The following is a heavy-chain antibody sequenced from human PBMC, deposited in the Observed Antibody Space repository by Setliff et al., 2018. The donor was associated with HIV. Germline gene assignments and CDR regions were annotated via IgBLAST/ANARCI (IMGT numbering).Heavy chain of an antibody. CDR3: ARDGPGAAHFDY. CDR1: GYIFTGYY. CDR2: INPDNGRT. V-gene: IGHV1-2*02. D-gene: IGHD3-10*01. Sequence: ASVKVSCKASGYIFTGYYMHWVRRAPGQGFEWMGWINPDNGRTQYGQKFQGRLTLTRDTSIRTAYMDLSGLRSDGTAIYYCARDGPGAAHFDYWGQGTLVTVSS. J-gene: IGHJ4*02.